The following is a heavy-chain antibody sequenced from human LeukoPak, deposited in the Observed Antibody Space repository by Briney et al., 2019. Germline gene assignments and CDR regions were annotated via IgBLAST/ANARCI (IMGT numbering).Heavy chain of an antibody. V-gene: IGHV3-48*03. Sequence: PGGSLRLSCTASGWMHWVRQAPGKGLEWISYISASGTLTHYADSVEGRFTISRDNAKNSLYLQMNSLRGEDTAVYYCARDGTPIYSSGWVYMDVWGEGTTVTISS. CDR1: GW. CDR3: ARDGTPIYSSGWVYMDV. D-gene: IGHD6-25*01. CDR2: ISASGTLT. J-gene: IGHJ6*04.